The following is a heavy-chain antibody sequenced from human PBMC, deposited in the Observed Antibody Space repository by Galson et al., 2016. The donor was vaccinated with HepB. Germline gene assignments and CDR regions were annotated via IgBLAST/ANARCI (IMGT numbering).Heavy chain of an antibody. Sequence: SLRLSCAASGFTFSGYWMTWVRQAPGKGLEWVAHIKHDGSEKYYVDSVRGRFTISRDNAKNSLYLQMNSLRDEDTAVYYCARDGRRGYDMDVWGQGTTVTASS. CDR3: ARDGRRGYDMDV. V-gene: IGHV3-7*01. CDR2: IKHDGSEK. CDR1: GFTFSGYW. J-gene: IGHJ6*02.